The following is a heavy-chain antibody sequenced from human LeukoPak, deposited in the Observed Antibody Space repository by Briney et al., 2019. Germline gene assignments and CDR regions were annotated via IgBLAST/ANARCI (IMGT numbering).Heavy chain of an antibody. D-gene: IGHD1-26*01. J-gene: IGHJ4*02. CDR3: ARQYSGSYYDY. V-gene: IGHV1-69*13. CDR2: IIPIFGTA. Sequence: SVTVSCKASGYTFIRYHMHWVRQAPGQGLEWMGGIIPIFGTANYAQKFQGRVTITADESTSTAYMELSSLRSEDTAVYYCARQYSGSYYDYWGQGTLVTVSS. CDR1: GYTFIRYH.